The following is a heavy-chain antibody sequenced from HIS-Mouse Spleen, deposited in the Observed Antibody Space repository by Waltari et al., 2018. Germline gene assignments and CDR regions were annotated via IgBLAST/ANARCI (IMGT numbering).Heavy chain of an antibody. CDR2: IDWDDDK. J-gene: IGHJ4*02. V-gene: IGHV2-70*15. CDR3: ARIAEGYSSGWYAFDY. CDR1: GFSISTSGMC. D-gene: IGHD6-19*01. Sequence: QVTLREFGPALVTPTQTLTLTCTFSGFSISTSGMCLRWIRQPPGKALEWLARIDWDDDKYYSTSLKTRLTISKDTSKNQVVLTMTNMDPVDTATYYCARIAEGYSSGWYAFDYWGQGTLVTVSS.